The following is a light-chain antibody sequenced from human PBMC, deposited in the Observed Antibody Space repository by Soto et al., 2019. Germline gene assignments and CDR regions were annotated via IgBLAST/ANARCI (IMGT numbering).Light chain of an antibody. Sequence: DIQMTQSPASLSASIGDRVSISCRASQTVATFLNWYQRKPGKVPQLLIYAASTLQSGVPSRFSGSGSGTDFTLVISSLQREDFGTYYCQQSLSTPYTFGQGTKVDIK. CDR3: QQSLSTPYT. CDR1: QTVATF. J-gene: IGKJ2*01. CDR2: AAS. V-gene: IGKV1-39*01.